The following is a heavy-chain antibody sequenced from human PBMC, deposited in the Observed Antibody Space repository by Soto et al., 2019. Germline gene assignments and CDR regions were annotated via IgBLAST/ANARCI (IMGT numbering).Heavy chain of an antibody. CDR2: IYYSGST. CDR3: ARRYGASFDY. V-gene: IGHV4-61*08. D-gene: IGHD4-17*01. J-gene: IGHJ4*02. CDR1: GDSISSGDYY. Sequence: SETLSLTCTVSGDSISSGDYYWSWIRQPPGKGLEWIGCIYYSGSTNYNPSLKSRVTISVDTSKNQFSLKLSSVTAADTAVYYCARRYGASFDYWGQGTLVTVSS.